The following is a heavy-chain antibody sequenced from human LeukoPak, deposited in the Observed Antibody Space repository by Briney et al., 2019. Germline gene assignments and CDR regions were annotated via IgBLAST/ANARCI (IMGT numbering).Heavy chain of an antibody. J-gene: IGHJ4*02. D-gene: IGHD5-18*01. CDR3: ARAGYSYGYDY. CDR1: VYTFTDYY. V-gene: IGHV1-2*02. CDR2: INHNSGDT. Sequence: GASLSVSSKASVYTFTDYYMYCGRHTPRQGLGRMGWINHNSGDTNFAQKFQDRVTMTRDTSIRAAYMDRNRLRSDDTAVYYCARAGYSYGYDYWGQGTMVSVSS.